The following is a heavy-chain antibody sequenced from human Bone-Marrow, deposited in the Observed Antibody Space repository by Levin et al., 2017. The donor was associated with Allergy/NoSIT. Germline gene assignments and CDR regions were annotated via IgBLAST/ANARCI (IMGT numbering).Heavy chain of an antibody. D-gene: IGHD5-24*01. J-gene: IGHJ4*02. V-gene: IGHV3-53*01. Sequence: GGSLRLSCAASGFAVSTNYMNWVRQAPGKGLEWVSVIYSGGSTYYADSVKGRFTISRDNSKNTLYLQMNSLRAEDTAVYYCATGYNSEGIDYWGQGTLVTVTS. CDR2: IYSGGST. CDR1: GFAVSTNY. CDR3: ATGYNSEGIDY.